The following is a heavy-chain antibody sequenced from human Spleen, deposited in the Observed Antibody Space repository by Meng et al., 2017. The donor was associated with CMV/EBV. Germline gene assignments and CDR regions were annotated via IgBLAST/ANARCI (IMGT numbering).Heavy chain of an antibody. CDR2: ISSSSSTI. J-gene: IGHJ4*02. V-gene: IGHV3-48*04. D-gene: IGHD5-18*01. Sequence: GGSLRLSCAASGFTFSSYSMNWVRQAPGKGLEWVSYISSSSSTIYYADSVKGRFTISRDNAKNSLYLQMNSLRAEDTAVYYCARGGVRLRIQLNSPLDYWGQGTLVTVSS. CDR1: GFTFSSYS. CDR3: ARGGVRLRIQLNSPLDY.